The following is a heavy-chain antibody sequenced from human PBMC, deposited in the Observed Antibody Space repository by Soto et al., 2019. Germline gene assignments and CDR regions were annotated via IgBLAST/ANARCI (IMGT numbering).Heavy chain of an antibody. Sequence: SETQSLTCTVSGGNIRSGGYYWSWIRQHPGKGLEWIGYIYDSGSTNYNPSLKSRVTMSVDTSKNQFSLNLSSVTAADTAVYYCAREHGFSYGLNYFDPWGQGTLVTVS. J-gene: IGHJ5*02. CDR2: IYDSGST. D-gene: IGHD5-18*01. CDR1: GGNIRSGGYY. V-gene: IGHV4-61*08. CDR3: AREHGFSYGLNYFDP.